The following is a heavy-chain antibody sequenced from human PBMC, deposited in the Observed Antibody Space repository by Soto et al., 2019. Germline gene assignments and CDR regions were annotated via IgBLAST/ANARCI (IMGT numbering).Heavy chain of an antibody. D-gene: IGHD2-15*01. CDR2: ISTYNGDT. J-gene: IGHJ5*02. CDR3: ARGFRVAATRWWFDP. V-gene: IGHV1-18*04. Sequence: ASVKVSCKASGYTFTSYYMHWVRQAPGQGLEWMGWISTYNGDTNYAQTFQGRVTMTTDTSTSTVHMEVRSLRSDDTAVYYCARGFRVAATRWWFDPWGQGTLVTVSS. CDR1: GYTFTSYY.